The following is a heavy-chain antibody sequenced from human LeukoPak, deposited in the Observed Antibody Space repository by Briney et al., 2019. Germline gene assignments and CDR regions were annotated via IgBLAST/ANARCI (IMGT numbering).Heavy chain of an antibody. CDR2: ISSNGGST. CDR1: GFTFSSYA. CDR3: AKGLYHYFGSGSYTLDF. Sequence: GGSLRLSCAASGFTFSSYAMHWVRQAPGKGLEYVSAISSNGGSTYYANSVKGRFTISRDNSKNTLYLQMNSLRADDTAIYYCAKGLYHYFGSGSYTLDFWGQGTQVTVSS. J-gene: IGHJ4*02. V-gene: IGHV3-64*01. D-gene: IGHD3-10*01.